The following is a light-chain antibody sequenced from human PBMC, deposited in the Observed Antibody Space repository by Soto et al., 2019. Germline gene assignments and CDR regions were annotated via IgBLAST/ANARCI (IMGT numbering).Light chain of an antibody. CDR3: QQRSNWPPYT. V-gene: IGKV3-11*01. J-gene: IGKJ2*01. CDR2: DAS. CDR1: QSVNSY. Sequence: EIVLTQSPATLSLSPGERATLSCRASQSVNSYLAWYQQKPGQAPRLLIYDASNRATGIPARFSGSGSGTDFTLTISRLEPEDLAVYYCQQRSNWPPYTFGQGTKLEIK.